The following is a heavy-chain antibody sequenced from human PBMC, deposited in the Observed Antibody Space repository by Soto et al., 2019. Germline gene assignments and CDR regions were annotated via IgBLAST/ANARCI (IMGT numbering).Heavy chain of an antibody. CDR3: ARVPSYLPEDY. J-gene: IGHJ4*02. CDR1: GYTFTNYG. V-gene: IGHV1-18*01. Sequence: QVPLVQSGAEVKKPGASVRVSCKASGYTFTNYGIIWVRQALGQGLEWIGLISAYNGYTIYAQKVQGRVTMTKDTSTSTAYMELRSLRSDDTAMYFCARVPSYLPEDYWGQGSLVTVSS. CDR2: ISAYNGYT.